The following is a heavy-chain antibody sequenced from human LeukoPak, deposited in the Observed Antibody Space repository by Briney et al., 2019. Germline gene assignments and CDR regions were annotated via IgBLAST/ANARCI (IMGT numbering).Heavy chain of an antibody. CDR2: IYYSGST. J-gene: IGHJ4*02. CDR1: GGSISSYY. Sequence: PSETLSLTCTVSGGSISSYYWSWIRPPPGKGLEWIGYIYYSGSTNYNPSLKSRVTISVDTSKNQFSLKLSSVTAADTAVYYCARGGRSGYYSYWGQGTLVTVSS. V-gene: IGHV4-59*12. D-gene: IGHD3-22*01. CDR3: ARGGRSGYYSY.